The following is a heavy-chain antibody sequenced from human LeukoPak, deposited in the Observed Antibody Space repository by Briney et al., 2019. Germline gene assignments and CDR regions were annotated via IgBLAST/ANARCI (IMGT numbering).Heavy chain of an antibody. CDR3: ARHTHYDILTGTEFYYMDV. Sequence: SETLSLTCAVYGGSFSGYYWSWIRQPPGKGLEWIGEINHSGSTNYNPSLKSRVTISVDTSKNQFSLKLSSVTAADTAVYYCARHTHYDILTGTEFYYMDVWGKGTTVTISS. J-gene: IGHJ6*03. V-gene: IGHV4-34*01. CDR1: GGSFSGYY. CDR2: INHSGST. D-gene: IGHD3-9*01.